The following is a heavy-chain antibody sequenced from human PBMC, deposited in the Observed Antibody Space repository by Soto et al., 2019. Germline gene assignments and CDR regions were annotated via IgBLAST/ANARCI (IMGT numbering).Heavy chain of an antibody. V-gene: IGHV1-46*01. CDR2: INPSGGST. J-gene: IGHJ4*02. D-gene: IGHD6-13*01. Sequence: AASVKVSCKASGYTFTSYYMHWVRQAPGQGLEWMGIINPSGGSTSYAQKFQGRVTMTRDTSTSTVYMELSSLRSEDTAVYYCARDPRPIAAAGRGYFDYWGQGTLVTVSS. CDR1: GYTFTSYY. CDR3: ARDPRPIAAAGRGYFDY.